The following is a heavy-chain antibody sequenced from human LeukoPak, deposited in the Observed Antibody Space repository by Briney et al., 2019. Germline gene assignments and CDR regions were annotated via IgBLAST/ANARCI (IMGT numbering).Heavy chain of an antibody. D-gene: IGHD7-27*01. J-gene: IGHJ3*01. CDR1: GGSISSFY. CDR2: IYYSGIT. Sequence: PSETLSLTCTVSGGSISSFYWSWIRQPPGKGLEWIGYIYYSGITNYNPSLKSRVTISVDTSKNQFSLKLSSVTAADTAVYYCARRTRLGAFDFWGQGTMVTVSS. CDR3: ARRTRLGAFDF. V-gene: IGHV4-59*01.